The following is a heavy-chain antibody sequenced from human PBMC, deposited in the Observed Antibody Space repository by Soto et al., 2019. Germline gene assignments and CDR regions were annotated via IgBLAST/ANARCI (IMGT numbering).Heavy chain of an antibody. Sequence: QVQLVQSEVEVKEPGASVKVSCKASGYTFTGYAISWVRQAPGQGLEWMGSITVYNGITNYAQNLQGRVTLTTDTSTSTAHMELRSLKSDDTAVYYCARGVGAFDYWGQGTLVTVSS. V-gene: IGHV1-18*04. CDR3: ARGVGAFDY. CDR1: GYTFTGYA. CDR2: ITVYNGIT. J-gene: IGHJ4*02. D-gene: IGHD1-26*01.